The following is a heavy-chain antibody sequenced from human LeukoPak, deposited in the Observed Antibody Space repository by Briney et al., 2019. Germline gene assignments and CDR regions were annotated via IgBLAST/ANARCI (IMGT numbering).Heavy chain of an antibody. Sequence: SGTLSLTCAVYGGSFSGYYWSWIRQPPGKGLEWIGEINHSGSTNYNPSLKSRVTISVDTSKNQFSLKLSSVTAADTAVYYCASQENYDILVYWGQGTLVTVSS. CDR3: ASQENYDILVY. CDR1: GGSFSGYY. J-gene: IGHJ4*02. CDR2: INHSGST. D-gene: IGHD3-9*01. V-gene: IGHV4-34*01.